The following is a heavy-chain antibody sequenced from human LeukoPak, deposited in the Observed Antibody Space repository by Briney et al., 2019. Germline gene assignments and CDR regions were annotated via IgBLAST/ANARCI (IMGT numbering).Heavy chain of an antibody. CDR3: ARGVVVVPAAQNYYYMDV. CDR1: GYTFTGYY. V-gene: IGHV1-2*02. Sequence: ASVKVSCKASGYTFTGYYMHWVRQAPGQGLEWMGWIDPNSGGTNYAQKFQGRVTMTRDTSISTAYMELSRLRSDDTAVYYCARGVVVVPAAQNYYYMDVWGKGTTVTVSS. J-gene: IGHJ6*03. D-gene: IGHD2-2*01. CDR2: IDPNSGGT.